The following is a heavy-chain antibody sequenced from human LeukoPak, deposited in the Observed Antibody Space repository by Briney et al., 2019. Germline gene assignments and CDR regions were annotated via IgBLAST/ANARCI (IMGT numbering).Heavy chain of an antibody. D-gene: IGHD6-19*01. J-gene: IGHJ1*01. Sequence: SETLSLTCTVSGGSISSSSYYWGWIRQPPGKGLEWIGSIYYSGSTNYNPSLKSRVTISVDTSKNQFSLKLSSVTAADTAVYYCARGYSSGWYVRYFQHWGQGTLVTVSS. CDR2: IYYSGST. V-gene: IGHV4-39*07. CDR3: ARGYSSGWYVRYFQH. CDR1: GGSISSSSYY.